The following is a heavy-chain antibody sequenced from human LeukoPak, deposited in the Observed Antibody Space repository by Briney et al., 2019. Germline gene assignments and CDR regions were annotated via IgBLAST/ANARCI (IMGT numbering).Heavy chain of an antibody. V-gene: IGHV4-39*01. CDR1: GGTISSSSYY. J-gene: IGHJ6*03. D-gene: IGHD3-10*01. CDR3: ARHPRTQSWFGETLHYYYYMDV. Sequence: SETLSLTCSVSGGTISSSSYYWGLIRQPPGKGLEWIGSIYYGGNTHYNPSLKSRVTISVDTSKNQFSLRLSSVTAADTAVYYWARHPRTQSWFGETLHYYYYMDVWGRGTTVTVSS. CDR2: IYYGGNT.